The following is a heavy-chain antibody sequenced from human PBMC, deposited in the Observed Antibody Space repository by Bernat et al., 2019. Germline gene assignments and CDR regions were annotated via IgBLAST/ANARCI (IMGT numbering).Heavy chain of an antibody. V-gene: IGHV3-33*01. CDR1: GFIFSNYG. CDR3: ARGKYYASSGYYYGTFDY. CDR2: IWYDGSNN. D-gene: IGHD3-22*01. Sequence: QVHLVESGGGVVQPGRSLRLSCVASGFIFSNYGIHWVRHAPGTGLEWVAVIWYDGSNNYYAGSVKGRFTISRDNSKNMLYMHMESLRADDTAVYYCARGKYYASSGYYYGTFDYWGQGTLVIVSS. J-gene: IGHJ4*02.